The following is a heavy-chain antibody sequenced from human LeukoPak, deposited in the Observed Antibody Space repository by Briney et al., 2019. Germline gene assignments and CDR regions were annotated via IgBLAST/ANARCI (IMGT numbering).Heavy chain of an antibody. J-gene: IGHJ4*02. V-gene: IGHV3-30*04. CDR3: ARETTGYSSGWLDH. D-gene: IGHD6-19*01. CDR1: GFTFSSYA. Sequence: GGSLRLSCAASGFTFSSYAMHWVRQAPGKGLEWVAVISYDGSNKYYADSVKGRFTISRDNSKNTLYLQMNSLRAEDTAVYYCARETTGYSSGWLDHWGQGTLVTVSS. CDR2: ISYDGSNK.